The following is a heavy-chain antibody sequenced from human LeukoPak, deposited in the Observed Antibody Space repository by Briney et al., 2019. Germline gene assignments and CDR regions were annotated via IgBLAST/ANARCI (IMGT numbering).Heavy chain of an antibody. CDR3: AKTGATVVTSIYDY. D-gene: IGHD4-23*01. CDR1: GFTFSSYA. V-gene: IGHV3-23*01. J-gene: IGHJ4*02. Sequence: GGSLRLSCAASGFTFSSYAMSWVRQAPGKGLEWVSAISGSGGSTYYADSVKGRFTISGDNSKNTLYLQMNSLRAEDTAVYYCAKTGATVVTSIYDYWGQGTLVTVSS. CDR2: ISGSGGST.